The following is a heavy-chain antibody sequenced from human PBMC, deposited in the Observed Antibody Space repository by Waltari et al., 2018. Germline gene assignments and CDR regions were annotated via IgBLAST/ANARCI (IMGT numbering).Heavy chain of an antibody. V-gene: IGHV4-39*01. CDR2: IYYSGST. CDR3: ARHPAMTIMLWYFDL. J-gene: IGHJ2*01. D-gene: IGHD2-8*01. Sequence: QLQLQESGPGLVKPSETLSLTCTVSGGSLSSSSYYWGLIRQPPGKGLGWIGSIYYSGSTYYNPSLKSRVTISVDTSKNQFSLKLSSVTAADTAVYYCARHPAMTIMLWYFDLWGRGTLVTVSS. CDR1: GGSLSSSSYY.